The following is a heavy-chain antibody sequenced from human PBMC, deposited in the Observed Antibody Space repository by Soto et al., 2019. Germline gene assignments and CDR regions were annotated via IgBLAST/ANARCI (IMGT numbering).Heavy chain of an antibody. J-gene: IGHJ6*02. CDR1: GGTFSSYA. V-gene: IGHV1-69*13. CDR2: IIPIFGTA. Sequence: SVKVSCKASGGTFSSYAISWVRQAPGQGLEWMGGIIPIFGTANYAQKFQGRVTITADESTSTAYMELSSLRSEDTTVYYCARDHGFYYDSSGYHPPGGMDVWGQGTTVTVSS. CDR3: ARDHGFYYDSSGYHPPGGMDV. D-gene: IGHD3-22*01.